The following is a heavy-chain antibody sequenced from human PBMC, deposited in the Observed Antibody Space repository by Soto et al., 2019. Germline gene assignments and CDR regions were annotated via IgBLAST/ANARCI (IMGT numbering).Heavy chain of an antibody. CDR1: GGSFSGYY. J-gene: IGHJ4*02. CDR2: INHSGST. Sequence: SETLSLTCAVYGGSFSGYYWSWIRQPPGKGLEWIGEINHSGSTNYNPSLKSRVTISVDTSKNQFSLKLSSVTAADTAVYYCARDRGGYGYSIKLDHLGHWGQGTPVTVSS. V-gene: IGHV4-34*01. D-gene: IGHD1-26*01. CDR3: ARDRGGYGYSIKLDHLGH.